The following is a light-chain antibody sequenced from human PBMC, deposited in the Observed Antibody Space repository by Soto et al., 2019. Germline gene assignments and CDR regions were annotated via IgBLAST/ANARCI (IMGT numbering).Light chain of an antibody. CDR1: SSDVGSYNR. V-gene: IGLV2-18*02. CDR2: EVS. CDR3: SSFTSSSTYV. Sequence: QSALTQPPSVSGSPGQSVTISCSGTSSDVGSYNRVSWYQQPPGTAPKLMIYEVSNRPSGVPDRFSGSKSGNTASLTISGFQAEDEADYYCSSFTSSSTYVFGTGTKFTVL. J-gene: IGLJ1*01.